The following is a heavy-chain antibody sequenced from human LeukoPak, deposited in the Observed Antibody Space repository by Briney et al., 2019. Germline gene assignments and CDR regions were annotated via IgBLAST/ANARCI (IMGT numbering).Heavy chain of an antibody. J-gene: IGHJ4*02. V-gene: IGHV3-66*01. Sequence: GGSLRLSCAASEFSVGSNYMTWVRQAPGKGLEWVSLIYSGGSTYYADSVKGRFTISRDNSKNTLYLQMNSLRADDTAVYYCARLRGNTMVEYWGQGTLVTVSS. CDR2: IYSGGST. D-gene: IGHD3-10*01. CDR1: EFSVGSNY. CDR3: ARLRGNTMVEY.